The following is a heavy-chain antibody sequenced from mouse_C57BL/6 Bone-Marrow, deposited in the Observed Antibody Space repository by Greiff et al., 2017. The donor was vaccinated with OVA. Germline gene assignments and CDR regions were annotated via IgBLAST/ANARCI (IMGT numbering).Heavy chain of an antibody. CDR2: INPKNGGT. CDR1: GYTFTDYY. CDR3: AREVDY. Sequence: EVQLQQSGPELVKPGASVKISCKASGYTFTDYYMNWVKQSHGKSLEWIGDINPKNGGTSYNQKFKGKATLTVDKSSSTAYMELRSLTSEDSAVYYCAREVDYWGQGTSVTVSS. V-gene: IGHV1-26*01. J-gene: IGHJ4*01.